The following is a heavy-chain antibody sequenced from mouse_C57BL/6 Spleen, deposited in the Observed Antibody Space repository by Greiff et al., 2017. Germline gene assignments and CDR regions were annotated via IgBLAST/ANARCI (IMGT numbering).Heavy chain of an antibody. Sequence: VQLQQSGPGLVQPSQSLSITCTVSGFSLTSYGVHWVRQSPGKGLEWLGVIWSGGSTDYNAAFISRLSISKDNSKSQVFFKMNSLQADDTAIYYCARNGYPGWFAYWRQGTLVTVSA. D-gene: IGHD2-2*01. J-gene: IGHJ3*01. CDR1: GFSLTSYG. V-gene: IGHV2-2*01. CDR2: IWSGGST. CDR3: ARNGYPGWFAY.